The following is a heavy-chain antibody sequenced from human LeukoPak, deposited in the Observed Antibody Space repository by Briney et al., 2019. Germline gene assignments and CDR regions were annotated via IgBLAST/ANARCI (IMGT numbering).Heavy chain of an antibody. CDR1: GFTFGDHA. V-gene: IGHV3-49*04. J-gene: IGHJ4*02. CDR2: IRSKGYGGTT. CDR3: TRVRSGNDFDY. Sequence: GGSLRLSCSASGFTFGDHAMSWVRQAPGKGLEWVGFIRSKGYGGTTEYAASVEGRFSLSRDDSKSFVYLQMSSLKTEDTAVYYCTRVRSGNDFDYWGQGTLVTVSS. D-gene: IGHD3-10*01.